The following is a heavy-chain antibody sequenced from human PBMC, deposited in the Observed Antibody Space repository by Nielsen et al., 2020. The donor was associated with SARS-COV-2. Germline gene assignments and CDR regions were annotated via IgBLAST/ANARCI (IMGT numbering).Heavy chain of an antibody. Sequence: GESLKISCAASGFTFSNAWMSWVRQAPGKGLEWVGRIKSKTDGGTTDYAAPVKGRFTISRDDSKNTLYLQMNSLKTEDTAMYYCANIAVAAPVNYWGQGTLVTVSS. D-gene: IGHD6-19*01. CDR1: GFTFSNAW. V-gene: IGHV3-15*01. CDR3: ANIAVAAPVNY. J-gene: IGHJ4*02. CDR2: IKSKTDGGTT.